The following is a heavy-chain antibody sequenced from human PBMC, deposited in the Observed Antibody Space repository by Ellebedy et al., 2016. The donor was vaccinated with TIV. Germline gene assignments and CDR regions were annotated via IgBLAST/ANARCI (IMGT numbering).Heavy chain of an antibody. J-gene: IGHJ5*02. Sequence: SETLSLTCTVSGGSISSSSYYWGWVRQPPGKGLEWIGSIYHSGSTYYNPSLKSRVTISVDTSKNQFSLQLSSVTAADTAVYYCARDPCSSTSCPWSDPWGQGTLVTVSS. V-gene: IGHV4-39*07. CDR3: ARDPCSSTSCPWSDP. CDR1: GGSISSSSYY. D-gene: IGHD2-2*01. CDR2: IYHSGST.